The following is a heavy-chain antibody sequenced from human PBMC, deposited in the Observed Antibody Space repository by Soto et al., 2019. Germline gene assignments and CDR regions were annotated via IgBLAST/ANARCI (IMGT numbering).Heavy chain of an antibody. CDR3: ARRGGGDSPFDS. J-gene: IGHJ4*02. D-gene: IGHD4-17*01. V-gene: IGHV4-39*01. CDR2: IFYGGGSGVA. Sequence: SETLSLTCTVSGGSFSSSNYYWGWIRQSPGKGLEWIGNIFYGGGSGVAYYSPSLKSRVTISVDTSKNQFSLNMRSLTAADTAVYFCARRGGGDSPFDSWGQGKLVTVSS. CDR1: GGSFSSSNYY.